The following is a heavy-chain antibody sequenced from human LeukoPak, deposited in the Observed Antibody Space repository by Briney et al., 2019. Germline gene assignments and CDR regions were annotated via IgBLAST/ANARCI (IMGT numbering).Heavy chain of an antibody. CDR1: GGSISSSSYY. CDR2: IYYSGST. CDR3: ARRDFYDSRGFDY. Sequence: SETLSLTCTVSGGSISSSSYYWGWIRQPPGKGLEWIGSIYYSGSTYYNPSLKSRVTISVDTSKNQFSLKLSFVTAADTAVYYCARRDFYDSRGFDYWGQGTLVTVSS. J-gene: IGHJ4*02. V-gene: IGHV4-39*07. D-gene: IGHD3-22*01.